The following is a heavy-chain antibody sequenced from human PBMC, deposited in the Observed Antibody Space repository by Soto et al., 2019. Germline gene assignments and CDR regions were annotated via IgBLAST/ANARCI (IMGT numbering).Heavy chain of an antibody. CDR3: ARDSHVGSGWQLTADY. CDR2: MSRTGDNT. D-gene: IGHD6-19*01. CDR1: GFTFSIYA. V-gene: IGHV3-23*01. J-gene: IGHJ4*02. Sequence: GGSLRLSCAASGFTFSIYAMTWVRQSPGKGLEWVSSMSRTGDNTYYADSVKGRFTISRDNSKNTLYLQMNSLRAEDTAVYYCARDSHVGSGWQLTADYWGQGTLVTVSS.